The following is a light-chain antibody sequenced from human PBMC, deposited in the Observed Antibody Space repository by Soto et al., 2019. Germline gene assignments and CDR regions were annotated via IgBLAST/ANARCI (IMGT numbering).Light chain of an antibody. J-gene: IGKJ2*01. CDR3: QHYNEWPWS. V-gene: IGKV3-15*01. CDR2: GAS. CDR1: QSCSTN. Sequence: ELVMTQSPATMSVSPGEIVTLSCRASQSCSTNLAWYQQNPGHPPRLLLYGASVRVAGVPDRFSGSGSWTDFTLAISGLQSEDSAVYDCQHYNEWPWSFGKGTKLAIK.